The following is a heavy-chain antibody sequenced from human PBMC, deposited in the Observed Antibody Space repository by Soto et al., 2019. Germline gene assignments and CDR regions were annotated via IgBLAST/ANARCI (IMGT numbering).Heavy chain of an antibody. D-gene: IGHD3-10*01. Sequence: SSETLSLTCTVSGGSISSGAYSWSWIRQHPGKGLEWIGYIYYSGSTYYNPSLKSRVTISVDTSKNQFSLKLTSVTAADTAVYYCARAPRGNYGYPSYFDYWGQGTLVTVSS. CDR2: IYYSGST. V-gene: IGHV4-31*02. J-gene: IGHJ4*02. CDR1: GGSISSGAYS. CDR3: ARAPRGNYGYPSYFDY.